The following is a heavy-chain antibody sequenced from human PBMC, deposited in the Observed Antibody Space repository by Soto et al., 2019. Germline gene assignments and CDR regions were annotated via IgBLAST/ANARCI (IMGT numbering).Heavy chain of an antibody. D-gene: IGHD3-10*01. CDR2: IYYSGIT. Sequence: QLQLQESGPGLVKPSETLSLTCTVSGVSISNSSYYWGWIRRPPGKGLELIGTIYYSGITYYNPSLKSRVTISVDTSKNQFSLKLTSVTAADTAVYYCARHGANWGQGTLVTVSS. J-gene: IGHJ4*02. CDR1: GVSISNSSYY. V-gene: IGHV4-39*01. CDR3: ARHGAN.